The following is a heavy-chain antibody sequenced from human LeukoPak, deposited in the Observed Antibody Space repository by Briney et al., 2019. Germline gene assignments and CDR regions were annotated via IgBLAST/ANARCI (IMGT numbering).Heavy chain of an antibody. CDR3: ARDYVDDIPMIKDY. D-gene: IGHD2-8*01. J-gene: IGHJ4*02. Sequence: GATVKVSCKASGYTFTNYAMNWVRQAPGQGLEWMGKINLSGGSTTYAQKFQGRVTMTRDTSTSTVYMELSSLRSEDTAVYYCARDYVDDIPMIKDYWGQGTLVTVSS. CDR2: INLSGGST. CDR1: GYTFTNYA. V-gene: IGHV1-46*01.